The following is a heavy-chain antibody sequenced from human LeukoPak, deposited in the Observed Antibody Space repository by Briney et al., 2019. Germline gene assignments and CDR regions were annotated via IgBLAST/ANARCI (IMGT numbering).Heavy chain of an antibody. Sequence: SETLSLTCTVSGGSISSYYWSWIRQPAGKGLEWIGRIYTSGSTNYNPSLKGRVTMSVDTSKNQFSLKLSSVTAADTAVYYCARGRRDGYNGDFDYWGQGTLVTVSS. CDR3: ARGRRDGYNGDFDY. CDR1: GGSISSYY. D-gene: IGHD5-24*01. V-gene: IGHV4-4*07. CDR2: IYTSGST. J-gene: IGHJ4*02.